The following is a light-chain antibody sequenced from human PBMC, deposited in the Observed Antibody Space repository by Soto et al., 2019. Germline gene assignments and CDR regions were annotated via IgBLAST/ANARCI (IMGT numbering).Light chain of an antibody. J-gene: IGLJ1*01. CDR3: AAWDDSVSGYV. V-gene: IGLV1-47*01. CDR1: SSDIGNNF. CDR2: RND. Sequence: VLTQPPSASGTPGQRVTISCSGSSSDIGNNFVCWYQQLPGTAPKLLIYRNDQLPSGVPDRFSGSKSGTSASLAISGLRSEDEADYYCAAWDDSVSGYVFGTGTKVTVL.